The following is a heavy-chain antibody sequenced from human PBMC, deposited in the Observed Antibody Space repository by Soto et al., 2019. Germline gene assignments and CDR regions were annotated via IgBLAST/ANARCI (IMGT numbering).Heavy chain of an antibody. CDR1: GFTFSSYA. CDR2: ISGSGGST. Sequence: PGGFLRLSCAASGFTFSSYAMSWVRQAPGKGLEWVSAISGSGGSTYYADSVKGRFTISRDNSKNTLYLQMNSLRAEDTAVYYCANWRIAVAAHYYYYGMDVWGQGTTVTVSS. CDR3: ANWRIAVAAHYYYYGMDV. V-gene: IGHV3-23*01. D-gene: IGHD6-19*01. J-gene: IGHJ6*02.